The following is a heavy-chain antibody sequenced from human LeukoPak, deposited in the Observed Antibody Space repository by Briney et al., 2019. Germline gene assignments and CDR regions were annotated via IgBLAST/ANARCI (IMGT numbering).Heavy chain of an antibody. Sequence: PSETLSLTCSVSDGSINSYYWNWIRRPPGKGLEWIGYIYYNGNTNYSPSLKSQVTMSVDTSKNLFSLKVSSVTAADTAVYYCARGRSNYYGMDVWGQGTTVTVSS. CDR3: ARGRSNYYGMDV. CDR2: IYYNGNT. D-gene: IGHD1-26*01. V-gene: IGHV4-59*01. CDR1: DGSINSYY. J-gene: IGHJ6*02.